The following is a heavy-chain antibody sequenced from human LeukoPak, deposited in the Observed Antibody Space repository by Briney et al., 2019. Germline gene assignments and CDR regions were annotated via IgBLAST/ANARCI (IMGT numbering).Heavy chain of an antibody. Sequence: TSETLSLTCTVSGGSISSYYWSWIRQPPGKGLEWIGYIYYSGSTSYNPSLKSRVTISVDTSKNQFSLKLSSVTAADTAVYYCARQDYGDYFGYYYYYMDVWGKGTTVTVSS. D-gene: IGHD4-17*01. V-gene: IGHV4-59*01. CDR3: ARQDYGDYFGYYYYYMDV. CDR2: IYYSGST. J-gene: IGHJ6*03. CDR1: GGSISSYY.